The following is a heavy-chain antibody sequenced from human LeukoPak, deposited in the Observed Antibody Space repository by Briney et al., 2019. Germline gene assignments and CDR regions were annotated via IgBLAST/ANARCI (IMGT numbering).Heavy chain of an antibody. D-gene: IGHD3-16*01. CDR3: ARDVWGPDY. V-gene: IGHV3-7*01. CDR2: IKQDGSEK. J-gene: IGHJ4*02. CDR1: GLIFSNYW. Sequence: GGSLRLSCAASGLIFSNYWMSWVRQAPGKGLEWVANIKQDGSEKYYVDSVKGRFTISRDNAKKSLYLQMNSLRAEDTAIYYCARDVWGPDYWGQGTLVTVSS.